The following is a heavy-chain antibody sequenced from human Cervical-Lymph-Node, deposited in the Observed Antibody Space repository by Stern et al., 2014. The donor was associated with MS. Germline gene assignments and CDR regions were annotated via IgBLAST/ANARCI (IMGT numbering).Heavy chain of an antibody. Sequence: VQLVESGAEVRKPGASVKVSCKASGDTFTSFFLHWVRQAPGQGLEWMGIINASGGNTDYAQKFQGRATMTRDTSTSTVYMELSSLRSEDTAVYYCALLSGKYPRGYYFDYWGQGTLVTVSS. CDR2: INASGGNT. J-gene: IGHJ4*02. CDR1: GDTFTSFF. V-gene: IGHV1-46*01. CDR3: ALLSGKYPRGYYFDY. D-gene: IGHD3-3*01.